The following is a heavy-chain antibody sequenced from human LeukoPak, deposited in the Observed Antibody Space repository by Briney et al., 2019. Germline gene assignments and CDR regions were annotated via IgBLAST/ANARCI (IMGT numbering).Heavy chain of an antibody. V-gene: IGHV3-74*01. J-gene: IGHJ4*02. Sequence: GGSLRLSCAASRFTFSNYWMLWVRQVPGKGLVWVSRFNTDGSSTTYADSVKGRFTISRDNAKNTLYLQMNSLRAEDTAVYYCASRISSGNYFFDYWGQGTLVTVSS. CDR2: FNTDGSST. CDR1: RFTFSNYW. CDR3: ASRISSGNYFFDY. D-gene: IGHD1-26*01.